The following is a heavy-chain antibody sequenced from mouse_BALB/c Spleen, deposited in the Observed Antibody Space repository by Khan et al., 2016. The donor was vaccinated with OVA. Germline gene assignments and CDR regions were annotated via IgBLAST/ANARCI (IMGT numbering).Heavy chain of an antibody. D-gene: IGHD3-2*02. V-gene: IGHV1-76*01. CDR2: IYPGTDNT. J-gene: IGHJ2*01. CDR1: GYIFTSYR. Sequence: QVQLKESGAELVRPGASVKLSCKTSGYIFTSYRIHWVKQRSGQGLEWIARIYPGTDNTYYNEKLKGKATLTADKSSSTAYMQLSSLNSEDSAVYFCAREEALYYFAYWGQGTTLTVSS. CDR3: AREEALYYFAY.